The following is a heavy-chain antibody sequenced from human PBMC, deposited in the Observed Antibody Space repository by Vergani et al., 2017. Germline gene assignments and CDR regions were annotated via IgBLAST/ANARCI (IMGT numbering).Heavy chain of an antibody. CDR3: AKAKRSGWVLDI. CDR2: ISWNSGSI. CDR1: GFTFDDYA. J-gene: IGHJ3*02. D-gene: IGHD6-19*01. V-gene: IGHV3-9*01. Sequence: EVQLVESGGGLVQPGRSLRLSCAASGFTFDDYAMHWVRQAPGKGLEWVSGISWNSGSIGYADSVKGRFTISRDNAKNSLYLQMNSLRAEDTALYYCAKAKRSGWVLDIWGQGTMVTVSS.